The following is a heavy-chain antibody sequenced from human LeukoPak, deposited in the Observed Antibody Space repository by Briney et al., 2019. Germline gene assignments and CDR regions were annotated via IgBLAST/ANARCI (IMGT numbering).Heavy chain of an antibody. Sequence: SETLSLTCTVSGGSISTYYWSWIRQPPGKGLEWIGYIYHSGSTNYNPSLKSRVTISVDTAKNQFSLKLSSVTAADTAVYYCARHFFNGGFDYWGQGTLVTVSS. D-gene: IGHD2/OR15-2a*01. CDR2: IYHSGST. V-gene: IGHV4-59*01. CDR3: ARHFFNGGFDY. J-gene: IGHJ4*02. CDR1: GGSISTYY.